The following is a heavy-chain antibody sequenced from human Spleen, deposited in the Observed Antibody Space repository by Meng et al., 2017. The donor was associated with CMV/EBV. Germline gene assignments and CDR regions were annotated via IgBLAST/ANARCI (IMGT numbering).Heavy chain of an antibody. CDR1: GYTFTSYG. J-gene: IGHJ4*02. CDR2: ISAYNGNT. Sequence: ASVKVSCKASGYTFTSYGISWVRQAPGQGLEWMGWISAYNGNTNYAQKLQGRVTMTTDTSTSTAYMELRSLRSDDTAVYYCARDRGTIFGVVSYYFDYWGQGTLVTVPQ. V-gene: IGHV1-18*01. CDR3: ARDRGTIFGVVSYYFDY. D-gene: IGHD3-3*01.